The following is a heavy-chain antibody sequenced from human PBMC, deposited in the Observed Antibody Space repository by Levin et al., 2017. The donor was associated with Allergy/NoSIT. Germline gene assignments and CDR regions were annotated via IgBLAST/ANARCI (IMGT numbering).Heavy chain of an antibody. Sequence: SETLSLTCTVSGGSISSGASYWSWIRQPPGKGLEWIGYIYYTGSTYYNPSLRSRVDISVDTSKNQFSLNLSSVTAADTAMYYCARGDYYFYYYMDVWGKGSTVTVS. CDR3: ARGDYYFYYYMDV. CDR2: IYYTGST. J-gene: IGHJ6*03. V-gene: IGHV4-31*03. CDR1: GGSISSGASY.